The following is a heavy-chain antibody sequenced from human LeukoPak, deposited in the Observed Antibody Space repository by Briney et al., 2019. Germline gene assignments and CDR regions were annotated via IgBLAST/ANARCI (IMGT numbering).Heavy chain of an antibody. Sequence: SETLSLTCTVSGGSLSSYYWSWIRQPAGKGLEWIGRIYTSGSTNYNPSLKSRVTMSVDTSKNQFSLKLSSVTAADTAVYYCARDGGSSPWYYFDYWGQGTLVTVSS. CDR2: IYTSGST. CDR3: ARDGGSSPWYYFDY. V-gene: IGHV4-4*07. J-gene: IGHJ4*02. D-gene: IGHD6-13*01. CDR1: GGSLSSYY.